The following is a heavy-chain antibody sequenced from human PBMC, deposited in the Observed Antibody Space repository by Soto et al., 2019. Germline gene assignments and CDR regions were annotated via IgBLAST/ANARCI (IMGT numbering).Heavy chain of an antibody. D-gene: IGHD1-26*01. Sequence: QITLRESGPTLVKPTQTLTLTCTFSGFSLSTDEVSVSWIRQPPGKAPEWLALIYWADDKRYRPSQKNRVTITKDTSKNQVVLTMTNMNPVDTATYYCAQGRAEWAYFDYWGQGTLVTVSS. CDR1: GFSLSTDEVS. CDR3: AQGRAEWAYFDY. J-gene: IGHJ4*02. V-gene: IGHV2-5*02. CDR2: IYWADDK.